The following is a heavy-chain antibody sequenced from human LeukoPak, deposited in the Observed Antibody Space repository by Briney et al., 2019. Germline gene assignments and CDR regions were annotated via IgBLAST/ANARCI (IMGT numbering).Heavy chain of an antibody. CDR3: ARELATVTTNYYGMDV. D-gene: IGHD4-17*01. CDR1: GFTFSSYD. Sequence: GGSLRLSCAASGFTFSSYDMHWVRQATGKGLEWVSAIGTAGDTYYPGSVKGRFTISRENAKNSSYLQMNSLRAGDTAVYYCARELATVTTNYYGMDVWGQGTTVTVSS. J-gene: IGHJ6*02. V-gene: IGHV3-13*01. CDR2: IGTAGDT.